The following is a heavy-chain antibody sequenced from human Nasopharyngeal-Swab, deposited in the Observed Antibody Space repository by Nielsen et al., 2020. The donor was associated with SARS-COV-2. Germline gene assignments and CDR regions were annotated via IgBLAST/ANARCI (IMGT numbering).Heavy chain of an antibody. J-gene: IGHJ4*02. CDR3: TRDTPAMFAY. CDR2: ISSSGDYI. V-gene: IGHV3-21*01. CDR1: GFTLSNYT. Sequence: VGSLRLSCAASGFTLSNYTMNWVRQAPGKGLEWVSAISSSGDYIYHAASVKGRFTISRDNAKNSLYLQMNSLRDEDTAVYYCTRDTPAMFAYWGQGTLVTVSS.